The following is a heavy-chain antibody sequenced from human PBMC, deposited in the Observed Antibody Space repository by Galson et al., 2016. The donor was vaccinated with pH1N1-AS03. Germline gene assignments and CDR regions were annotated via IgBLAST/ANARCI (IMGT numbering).Heavy chain of an antibody. V-gene: IGHV1-69*13. D-gene: IGHD3-22*01. J-gene: IGHJ4*02. CDR3: ARDRYHGLPGDYYESAY. CDR1: TDNFVDYG. Sequence: SVKVSCKASTDNFVDYGISWVRQAPGQGLEWMGGIVPFSVTTDYAQKFQGRIPITADESTSTAYVELSSLTSEDTAVYYCARDRYHGLPGDYYESAYWGQGTLVTVSP. CDR2: IVPFSVTT.